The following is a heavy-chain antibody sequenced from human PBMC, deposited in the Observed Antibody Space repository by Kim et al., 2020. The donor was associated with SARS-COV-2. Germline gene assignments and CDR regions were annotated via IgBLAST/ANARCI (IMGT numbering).Heavy chain of an antibody. J-gene: IGHJ6*02. D-gene: IGHD3-10*01. V-gene: IGHV3-33*01. CDR2: IWYDGSNN. CDR3: AIDRGRAGGRDV. Sequence: GGSLRLSCAASGFTFSSYDMHWVRQAPGKGLEWVAAIWYDGSNNYYADSVKGRFTISRDTSKNTLYLQMNSLRAEDTAVYYGAIDRGRAGGRDVWGPGTT. CDR1: GFTFSSYD.